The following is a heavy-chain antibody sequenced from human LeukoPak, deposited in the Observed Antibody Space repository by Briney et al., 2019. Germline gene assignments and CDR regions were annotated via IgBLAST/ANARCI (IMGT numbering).Heavy chain of an antibody. V-gene: IGHV1-69*05. CDR2: IIPIFGTA. CDR3: ARGGHSYGHLTYYYYMDV. Sequence: SVKVSCKASGGTFSSYAISWVRQAPGQGLEWMGGIIPIFGTANYAQKFQGRVTITTDESTSTAYMELSSLRSEDTAVYYCARGGHSYGHLTYYYYMDVWGKGTTVTVSS. J-gene: IGHJ6*03. CDR1: GGTFSSYA. D-gene: IGHD5-18*01.